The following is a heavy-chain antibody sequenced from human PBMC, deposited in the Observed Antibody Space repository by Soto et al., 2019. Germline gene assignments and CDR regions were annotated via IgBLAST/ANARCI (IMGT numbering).Heavy chain of an antibody. CDR3: AKDCPSYYYDSSGTCY. CDR1: GFTFSSYA. Sequence: RRLSCAASGFTFSSYAMSWVRQAPGKGLEWVSAISGSGGSTYYADSVKGRFTISRDNSENTLYLQMNSLRAGDTAVYYCAKDCPSYYYDSSGTCYWGQGTLVTVSS. D-gene: IGHD3-22*01. J-gene: IGHJ4*02. V-gene: IGHV3-23*01. CDR2: ISGSGGST.